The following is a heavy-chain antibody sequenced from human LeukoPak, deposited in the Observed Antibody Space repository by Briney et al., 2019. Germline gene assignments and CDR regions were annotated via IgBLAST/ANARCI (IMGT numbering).Heavy chain of an antibody. CDR2: ISSSGSTI. D-gene: IGHD2-21*02. V-gene: IGHV3-11*01. Sequence: GGSLRLSCAASGFTFSDYYMSWIRQAPGKGLEWVSYISSSGSTIYYADSVKGRFTISRDNAKNSLYLQMNSLRAEDTAVYYCARDPSRICGGDCYSGWKNWFDPWGQGTLVTVSS. CDR1: GFTFSDYY. CDR3: ARDPSRICGGDCYSGWKNWFDP. J-gene: IGHJ5*02.